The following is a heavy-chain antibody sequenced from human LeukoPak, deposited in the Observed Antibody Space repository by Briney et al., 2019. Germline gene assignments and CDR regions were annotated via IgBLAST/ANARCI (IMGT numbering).Heavy chain of an antibody. CDR3: ARTQYLLTLYYYYYMDV. D-gene: IGHD3-9*01. V-gene: IGHV4-61*02. CDR2: IYTSGST. CDR1: GGSISSGSYY. Sequence: PSQTLSLTCTVSGGSISSGSYYWSWIQQPAGKGLEWIGRIYTSGSTNYNPSLKSRVTISVDTSKNQFSLKLSSVTAADTAVYYCARTQYLLTLYYYYYMDVWGKGTPFTVS. J-gene: IGHJ6*03.